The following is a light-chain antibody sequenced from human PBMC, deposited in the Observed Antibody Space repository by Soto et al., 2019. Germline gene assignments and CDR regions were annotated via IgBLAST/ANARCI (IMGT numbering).Light chain of an antibody. CDR2: GTS. J-gene: IGKJ2*01. CDR1: QSVRSNS. CDR3: QQYGDSPGT. Sequence: EIVLTQSPGTLSLSPGERATLSCRASQSVRSNSLAWYQQKPGQAPSLLIYGTSGRTGGTPDRFTGSGSGTDVTLTISRLEPEDFGVYFCQQYGDSPGTFGQGTKLEIK. V-gene: IGKV3-20*01.